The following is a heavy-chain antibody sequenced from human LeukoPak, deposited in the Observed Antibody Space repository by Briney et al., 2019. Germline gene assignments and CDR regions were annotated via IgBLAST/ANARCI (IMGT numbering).Heavy chain of an antibody. D-gene: IGHD2-2*01. Sequence: GRSLRLSCAASGFTFSSYAMHWVRQAPGKGLEWVAVISYDGSNKYYADSVKGRFTISRDNSKNTLYLQMSSLRAEDAAVYYCARDEVRYCSSTSCPNFDYWGQGTLVTVSS. CDR1: GFTFSSYA. CDR2: ISYDGSNK. V-gene: IGHV3-30-3*01. J-gene: IGHJ4*02. CDR3: ARDEVRYCSSTSCPNFDY.